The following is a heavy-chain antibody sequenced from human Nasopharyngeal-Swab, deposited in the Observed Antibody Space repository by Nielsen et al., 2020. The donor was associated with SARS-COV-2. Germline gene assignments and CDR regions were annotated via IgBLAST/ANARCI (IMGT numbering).Heavy chain of an antibody. D-gene: IGHD3-9*01. J-gene: IGHJ6*02. CDR2: INPSGGST. V-gene: IGHV1-46*01. Sequence: ASVKVSCKASGYTFTSYYMHWVRQAPGQGLEWMGIINPSGGSTSYAQKFQGRVTMTRDTSTSTVYMELSSLRSEDTAVYYCARVGKDYDILTGYYTASYYGMDVWGQGTTVTVSS. CDR1: GYTFTSYY. CDR3: ARVGKDYDILTGYYTASYYGMDV.